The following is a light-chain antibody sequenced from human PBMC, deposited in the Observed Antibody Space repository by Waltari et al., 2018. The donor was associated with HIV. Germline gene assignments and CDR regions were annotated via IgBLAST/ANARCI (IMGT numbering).Light chain of an antibody. CDR1: QSLLHSNGYNY. CDR2: MVS. CDR3: MQNVQIPRT. Sequence: DIVMTQSPLSLPVTPGEPASISCRSSQSLLHSNGYNYMNWYRQKPGQSPQLLIYMVSYRAPGVPDRFSGSGAGTDFTLKITRVEAEDVGVYYCMQNVQIPRTFGGGTKVEIK. V-gene: IGKV2-28*01. J-gene: IGKJ4*01.